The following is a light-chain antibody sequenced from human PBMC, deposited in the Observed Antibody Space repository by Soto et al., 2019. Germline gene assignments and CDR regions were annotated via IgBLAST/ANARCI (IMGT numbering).Light chain of an antibody. J-gene: IGKJ1*01. CDR1: RGVSSTY. CDR2: GAS. CDR3: QQYGTSPGT. Sequence: EIELTQSPGTLSLSAGERATLSCRASRGVSSTYLAWYQQKPGQAPRLLIYGASTGPTGIPDRFSGSGSGTDFTLTISRLEPEDFAMYYCQQYGTSPGTFGPGTKVDIK. V-gene: IGKV3-20*01.